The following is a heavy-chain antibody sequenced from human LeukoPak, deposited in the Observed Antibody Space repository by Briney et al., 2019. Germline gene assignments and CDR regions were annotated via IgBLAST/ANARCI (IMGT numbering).Heavy chain of an antibody. CDR2: ISAYNGNT. J-gene: IGHJ6*03. D-gene: IGHD6-6*01. CDR3: ASGYSSSRSYYYMDV. V-gene: IGHV1-18*01. CDR1: GYTFTSYG. Sequence: ASVKVSCKASGYTFTSYGISWVRQAPGQGLEGMGWISAYNGNTNYVQKLQGRVTMPSHTSTSTAYMELRSLRSDDTAVYYCASGYSSSRSYYYMDVWGKGTTVTVSS.